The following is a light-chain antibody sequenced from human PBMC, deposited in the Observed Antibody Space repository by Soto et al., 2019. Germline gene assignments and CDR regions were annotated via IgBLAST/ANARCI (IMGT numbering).Light chain of an antibody. V-gene: IGLV2-14*01. CDR3: SSFTSSSTVL. J-gene: IGLJ7*01. Sequence: QSALTQPASVSGSPGQSITISCTGTSSDVGGYDYVSWYQHHPGKAPKLMIYDVNNRPSGISTRFSGSKSGNTASLTISGLQAEDEADYYCSSFTSSSTVLFGGGTQLTVL. CDR2: DVN. CDR1: SSDVGGYDY.